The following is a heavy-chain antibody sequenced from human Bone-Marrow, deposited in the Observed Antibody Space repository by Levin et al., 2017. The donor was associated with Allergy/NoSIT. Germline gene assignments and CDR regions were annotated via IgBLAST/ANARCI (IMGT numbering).Heavy chain of an antibody. CDR1: GFTFSSYW. CDR2: IKQDGSEK. D-gene: IGHD6-13*01. V-gene: IGHV3-7*01. Sequence: GESLKISCAASGFTFSSYWMSWVRQAPGKGLEWVANIKQDGSEKYYVDSVKGRFTISRDNAKNSLYLQMNSLRAEDTAVYYCARDLRGQGYSSSPFLGWGQGTLVTVSS. CDR3: ARDLRGQGYSSSPFLG. J-gene: IGHJ4*02.